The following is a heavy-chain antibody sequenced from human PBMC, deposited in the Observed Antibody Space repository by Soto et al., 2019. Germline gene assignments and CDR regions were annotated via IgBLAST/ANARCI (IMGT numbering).Heavy chain of an antibody. V-gene: IGHV4-31*03. Sequence: SESLSLTCTVSGGSISSGGYYWSWIRQHPGKGLEWIGYIYYSGSTYYNPSLKSRVTISVDTSKKQFSLKLSSVTAADTAVYYCARGNQLVVNYWGQGTLVTVSS. CDR3: ARGNQLVVNY. D-gene: IGHD6-13*01. CDR1: GGSISSGGYY. CDR2: IYYSGST. J-gene: IGHJ4*02.